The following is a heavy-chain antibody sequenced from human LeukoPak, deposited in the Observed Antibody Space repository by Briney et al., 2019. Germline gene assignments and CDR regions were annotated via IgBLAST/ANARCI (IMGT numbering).Heavy chain of an antibody. CDR2: IYPGDSDT. CDR3: ARRPTTYYGMDV. Sequence: GESLRISCKGSGYSFTTYWIVWVRQMPGKGPEWMGVIYPGDSDTRYSPSFQGHVTISADKSISTAYLQWSGLKASDTAMYYCARRPTTYYGMDVWGQGTTVTVSS. D-gene: IGHD1-26*01. J-gene: IGHJ6*02. V-gene: IGHV5-51*01. CDR1: GYSFTTYW.